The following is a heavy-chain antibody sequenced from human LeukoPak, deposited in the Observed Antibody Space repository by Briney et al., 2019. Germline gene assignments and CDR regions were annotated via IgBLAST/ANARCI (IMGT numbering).Heavy chain of an antibody. Sequence: MSWVRQAPGKGLEWVSYISSSGSTIYYADSVKGRFTISRDNAKNSLYLQMNSLRAEDTAVYYCARDLCGGDCYGDYFDYWGQGTLVTVSS. V-gene: IGHV3-11*01. J-gene: IGHJ4*02. CDR3: ARDLCGGDCYGDYFDY. D-gene: IGHD2-21*02. CDR2: ISSSGSTI.